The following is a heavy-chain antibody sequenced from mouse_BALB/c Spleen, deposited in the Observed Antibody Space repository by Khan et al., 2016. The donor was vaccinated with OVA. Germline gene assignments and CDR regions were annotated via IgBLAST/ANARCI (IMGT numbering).Heavy chain of an antibody. Sequence: VQLKQSGPGLVKPSQSLSLTCTVPGYSITSGYGWNWIRQFPGNKLEWMGYISYSGSTNYNPSLKSRISITRDTSKNQFFLQLNSVTTEDTATYFCARTARIKYWGQGTTLTVSS. CDR2: ISYSGST. D-gene: IGHD1-2*01. V-gene: IGHV3-2*02. J-gene: IGHJ2*01. CDR3: ARTARIKY. CDR1: GYSITSGYG.